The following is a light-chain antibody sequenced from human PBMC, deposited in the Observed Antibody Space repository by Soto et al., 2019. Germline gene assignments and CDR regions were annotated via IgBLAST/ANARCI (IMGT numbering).Light chain of an antibody. CDR3: QQLNSFPFT. Sequence: IQLTQSPSSLSASVRDRVTITCRASQGISSYLAWYQQTPGKAPKLLIYAASTLEIGVPSRFSGSGSGTDFTLTISSLQPEDFATYYCQQLNSFPFTFGPGAKVDI. CDR1: QGISSY. CDR2: AAS. V-gene: IGKV1-9*01. J-gene: IGKJ3*01.